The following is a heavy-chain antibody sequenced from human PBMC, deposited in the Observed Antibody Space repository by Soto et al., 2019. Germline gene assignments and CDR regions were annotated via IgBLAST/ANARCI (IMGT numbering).Heavy chain of an antibody. CDR2: IYPRDSDT. Sequence: PGESLKISCQGSGYDFPTYWIGWVRQMPGKGLEWMGTIYPRDSDTIYSASFQGRVVISADKSTSTAFLQWSSLKDSDTAMYYCAIVGARHDDDHWGQGTLVTVSS. J-gene: IGHJ4*02. CDR1: GYDFPTYW. D-gene: IGHD1-26*01. CDR3: AIVGARHDDDH. V-gene: IGHV5-51*01.